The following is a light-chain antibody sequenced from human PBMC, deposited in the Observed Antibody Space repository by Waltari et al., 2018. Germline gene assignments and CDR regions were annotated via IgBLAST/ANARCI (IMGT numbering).Light chain of an antibody. CDR1: EGISTY. V-gene: IGKV1-9*01. CDR3: QQLDKYPLT. CDR2: GAS. Sequence: IQLTQSPSPLSASVGYKVTITCRASEGISTYLAWYQQQPGKAPKLLIYGASTLQSGVPSRFSGSGSGTDFTLTISSLQPGDFATYYCQQLDKYPLTFGGGTKVEIK. J-gene: IGKJ4*01.